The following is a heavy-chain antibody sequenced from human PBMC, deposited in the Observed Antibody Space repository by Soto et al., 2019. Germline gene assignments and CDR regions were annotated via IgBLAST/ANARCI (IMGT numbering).Heavy chain of an antibody. Sequence: QVQLQQWAAGLLKPSEPLSLTCPVYGGSFSGYYWSWFRQPPGKGLEWIGEINHSGSTNYNPSLKSRVTISVVTSKNQFSLKLSSVTAADAAVYDCARGRRYDFGSGYAYDTKNYYYYCVVFWVRGPTVTVCS. CDR3: ARGRRYDFGSGYAYDTKNYYYYCVVF. V-gene: IGHV4-34*01. CDR2: INHSGST. J-gene: IGHJ6*03. CDR1: GGSFSGYY. D-gene: IGHD3-3*01.